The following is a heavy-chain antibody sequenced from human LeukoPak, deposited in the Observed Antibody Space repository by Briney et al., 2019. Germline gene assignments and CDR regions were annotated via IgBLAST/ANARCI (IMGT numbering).Heavy chain of an antibody. V-gene: IGHV3-30*18. CDR2: ISYDGSNK. CDR1: GFTFSSYG. D-gene: IGHD3-22*01. CDR3: AKDRGSSGYSTLDFDY. Sequence: PGGSLRLSCAASGFTFSSYGMHWVRQAPGKGLEWVAVISYDGSNKYYADSVMGRFTISRDNSKNTLYLQMNSLRAEDTAVYYCAKDRGSSGYSTLDFDYWGQGTLVTVSS. J-gene: IGHJ4*02.